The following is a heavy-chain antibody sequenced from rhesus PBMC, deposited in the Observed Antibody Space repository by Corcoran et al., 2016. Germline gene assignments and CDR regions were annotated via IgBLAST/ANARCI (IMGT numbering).Heavy chain of an antibody. Sequence: EVQLVESGGGLAKPGGALRLFCGASGFTFGRDWRNWGRPIPGNGPEWISAVNRDGTTTDYADSVNGRFTISRDNSKNTLALQMNSLRAEDTALYHCTNNRFDVWGAGVLVTVSS. J-gene: IGHJ5-1*01. V-gene: IGHV3S42*01. CDR1: GFTFGRDW. CDR3: TNNRFDV. CDR2: VNRDGTTT.